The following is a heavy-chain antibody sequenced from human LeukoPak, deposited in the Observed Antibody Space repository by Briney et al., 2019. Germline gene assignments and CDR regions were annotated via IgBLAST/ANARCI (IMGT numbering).Heavy chain of an antibody. D-gene: IGHD2-2*01. J-gene: IGHJ6*03. CDR2: INPNSGGT. Sequence: ASVKVSCKASGYTFTGYYMHWVRQAPGQGLEWMGWINPNSGGTNYAQKFQGRVTMTRDTSISTAYMELSRLRSDDTAVYYCAGFVVVPAALRIYYYYMDVWGKGTTVTVSS. V-gene: IGHV1-2*02. CDR3: AGFVVVPAALRIYYYYMDV. CDR1: GYTFTGYY.